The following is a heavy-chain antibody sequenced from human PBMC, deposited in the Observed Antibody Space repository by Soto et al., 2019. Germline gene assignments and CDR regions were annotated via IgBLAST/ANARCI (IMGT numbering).Heavy chain of an antibody. D-gene: IGHD3-22*01. J-gene: IGHJ3*02. CDR1: GGTFSSYA. CDR3: ARDPPYDSSGYYSGGAFEI. CDR2: IIPIFGTA. Sequence: GASVKVSCKASGGTFSSYAISWVRQAPGQGLEWMGGIIPIFGTANYAQKFQGRVTITADKSTSTAYMELSSLRSEDTAVYYCARDPPYDSSGYYSGGAFEIWGQGTMVTVSS. V-gene: IGHV1-69*06.